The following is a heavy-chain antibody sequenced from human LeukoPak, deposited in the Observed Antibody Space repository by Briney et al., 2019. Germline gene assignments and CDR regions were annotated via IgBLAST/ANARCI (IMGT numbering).Heavy chain of an antibody. J-gene: IGHJ6*03. V-gene: IGHV3-21*01. CDR3: ARAQQSYYDFWSGPYYYYYMDV. D-gene: IGHD3-3*01. Sequence: PGESLRLSCAASGFTFSSYSMNWVRQAPGKGLEWVSSISSSSSYIYYADSVKGRFTISRDNAKNSLYLQMNSLRAEGTAVYYCARAQQSYYDFWSGPYYYYYMDVWGKGTTVTVSS. CDR2: ISSSSSYI. CDR1: GFTFSSYS.